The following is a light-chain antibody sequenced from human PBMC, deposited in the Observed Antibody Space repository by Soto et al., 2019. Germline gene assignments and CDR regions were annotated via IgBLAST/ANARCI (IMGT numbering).Light chain of an antibody. V-gene: IGLV1-44*01. CDR2: SNN. J-gene: IGLJ3*02. CDR3: AAWDDSLNGPV. CDR1: SSNIGSNT. Sequence: QSVLTQPPSASGTPGQRVTISCSGSSSNIGSNTVNWYQQLPGTAPKLLIYSNNQRPSGVPDRFSGSKSSTSASLAISGLQSEVEADYYCAAWDDSLNGPVFGGGTKLTVL.